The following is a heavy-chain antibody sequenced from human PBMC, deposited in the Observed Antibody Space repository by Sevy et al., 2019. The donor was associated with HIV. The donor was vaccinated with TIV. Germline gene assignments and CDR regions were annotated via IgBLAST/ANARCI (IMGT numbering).Heavy chain of an antibody. CDR1: GGSISSGGYY. CDR2: IYYSGST. V-gene: IGHV4-31*03. D-gene: IGHD3-22*01. J-gene: IGHJ4*02. CDR3: ARGRYYYSSGYYLDY. Sequence: SETLSLTCTVSGGSISSGGYYWSWIRQHPGKGLEWIGYIYYSGSTYYNPSLKSRVTISVDTSKNQFSLKLSSVTAADTAVYYCARGRYYYSSGYYLDYWGQGTLVTVSS.